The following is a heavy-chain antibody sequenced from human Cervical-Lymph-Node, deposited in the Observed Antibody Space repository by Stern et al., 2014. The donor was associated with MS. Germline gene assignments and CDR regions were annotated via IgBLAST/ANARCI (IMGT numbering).Heavy chain of an antibody. Sequence: QLQLQESGSGLVKPSQTLSLTCAVSGGPISSGGYSWSWIRHPPGKGLEWIWSIYHSGSTYYNPFLMSRAPIYVDKCRHQFTQMLSSVTAADTAVYYCARVVSSSWYGDAFDIWGQGTMVTVSS. CDR2: IYHSGST. D-gene: IGHD6-13*01. J-gene: IGHJ3*02. V-gene: IGHV4-30-2*01. CDR3: ARVVSSSWYGDAFDI. CDR1: GGPISSGGYS.